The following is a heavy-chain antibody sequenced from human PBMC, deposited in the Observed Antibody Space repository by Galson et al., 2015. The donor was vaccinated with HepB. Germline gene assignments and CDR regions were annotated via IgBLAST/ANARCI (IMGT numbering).Heavy chain of an antibody. Sequence: SLRLSCAASGFTFRTSRMSWVRQAPGKGLEWVSSISTSSSHTYYAVSVEGRFTISRDNAENSLFQQMNSLGVEDTAVYYCAREKLDPLISAWYLSSYWGQGALVTVSS. CDR2: ISTSSSHT. CDR3: AREKLDPLISAWYLSSY. CDR1: GFTFRTSR. V-gene: IGHV3-21*01. D-gene: IGHD6-19*01. J-gene: IGHJ4*02.